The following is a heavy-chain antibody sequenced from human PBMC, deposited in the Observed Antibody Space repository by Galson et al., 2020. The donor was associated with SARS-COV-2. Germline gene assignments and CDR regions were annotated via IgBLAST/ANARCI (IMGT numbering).Heavy chain of an antibody. V-gene: IGHV3-21*01. Sequence: NSGGSLRLSCAASGFTFSSYSMNWVRQAPGKGLEWVSSISSSSSYIYYADSVKGRFTISRDNAKNSLYLQMNSLRAEDTAVYYCARDIRSLCSSTSCPYYYYYGMDVWGQGTTVTVSS. CDR3: ARDIRSLCSSTSCPYYYYYGMDV. CDR2: ISSSSSYI. CDR1: GFTFSSYS. J-gene: IGHJ6*02. D-gene: IGHD2-2*01.